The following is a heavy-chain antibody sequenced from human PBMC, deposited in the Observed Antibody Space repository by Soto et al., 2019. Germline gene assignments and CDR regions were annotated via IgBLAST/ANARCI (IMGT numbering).Heavy chain of an antibody. J-gene: IGHJ5*02. CDR1: GGSIISGYYY. D-gene: IGHD3-10*01. V-gene: IGHV4-30-4*01. Sequence: SETLSLTCSVSGGSIISGYYYFICIRQPPGKGLEWIGNIYYSGNTYYNPSLKSRLVISVDTSKNQFSLKLSSVTAADTAVYYCARGDYGSGTGPWGQGTLVTVSS. CDR2: IYYSGNT. CDR3: ARGDYGSGTGP.